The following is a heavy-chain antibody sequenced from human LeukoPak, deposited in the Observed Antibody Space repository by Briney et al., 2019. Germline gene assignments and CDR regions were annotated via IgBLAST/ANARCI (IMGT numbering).Heavy chain of an antibody. Sequence: KTSETLSLTCTVSGGSISSGDYYWSWIRQPPGKGLEWIGSLYYSGSTYYNPSLKSRVTISVDTSKNQFSLKLSSVTAADTAVYYCARGHPPIYDFWSGYYPPYNWFDPWGQGTLVTVSS. CDR1: GGSISSGDYY. J-gene: IGHJ5*02. CDR3: ARGHPPIYDFWSGYYPPYNWFDP. V-gene: IGHV4-30-4*01. CDR2: LYYSGST. D-gene: IGHD3-3*01.